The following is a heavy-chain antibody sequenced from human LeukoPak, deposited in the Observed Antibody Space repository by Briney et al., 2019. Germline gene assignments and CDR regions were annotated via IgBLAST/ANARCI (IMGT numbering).Heavy chain of an antibody. Sequence: GASVKVSCKASGYTFTSHDINWVRQATGQGLEWMGWMSPNSGDTGYAQKFQGRVTMTSDSSISTAYMELSSLRSEDTAIYYCVRTPPNWGFEYWGQGTLVTVSS. J-gene: IGHJ4*02. V-gene: IGHV1-8*01. CDR2: MSPNSGDT. CDR3: VRTPPNWGFEY. D-gene: IGHD7-27*01. CDR1: GYTFTSHD.